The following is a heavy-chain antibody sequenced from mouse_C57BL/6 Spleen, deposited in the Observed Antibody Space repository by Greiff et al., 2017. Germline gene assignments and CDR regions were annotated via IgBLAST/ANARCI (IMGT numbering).Heavy chain of an antibody. CDR3: ARSGLLSYYAMYY. J-gene: IGHJ4*01. CDR2: ITLNNGGT. D-gene: IGHD3-2*02. Sequence: EFQLQQSGPELVKPGVSVKIPCKAAGYTFTDYNMDSVKQSHGKGLVWIGDITLNNGGTLYNQEFKGKATLTVDKSSSTAYMELRSVTSEDTAVYYCARSGLLSYYAMYYWGHETSVSVSS. CDR1: GYTFTDYN. V-gene: IGHV1-18*01.